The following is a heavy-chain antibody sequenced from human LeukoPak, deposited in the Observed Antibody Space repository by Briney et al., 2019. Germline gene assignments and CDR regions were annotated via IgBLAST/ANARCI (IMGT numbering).Heavy chain of an antibody. J-gene: IGHJ3*02. V-gene: IGHV3-21*01. D-gene: IGHD4-17*01. CDR2: ISSSSSYI. Sequence: PGGSLRLSCAASGFTFSSYSMNWVRQAPGKGLEWVSSISSSSSYIYYADSVKGRFTISRDNAKNSLYLQMNSLRAEDTAVYYCARNDYGDYDGAFDIWGQGIMVTVSS. CDR1: GFTFSSYS. CDR3: ARNDYGDYDGAFDI.